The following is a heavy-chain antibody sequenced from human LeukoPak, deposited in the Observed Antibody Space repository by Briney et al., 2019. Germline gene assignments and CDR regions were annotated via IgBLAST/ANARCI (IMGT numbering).Heavy chain of an antibody. D-gene: IGHD3-22*01. J-gene: IGHJ4*02. CDR1: GFTFSSYG. CDR2: IRYDGSNK. Sequence: GRSLRLSCAASGFTFSSYGMHWVRQAPGKGLEWVAFIRYDGSNKYYADSVKGRFTISRDNSKNTLYLQMNSLRAEDTAVYYCSYYYDSSGYYWGQGTLVTVSS. V-gene: IGHV3-30*02. CDR3: SYYYDSSGYY.